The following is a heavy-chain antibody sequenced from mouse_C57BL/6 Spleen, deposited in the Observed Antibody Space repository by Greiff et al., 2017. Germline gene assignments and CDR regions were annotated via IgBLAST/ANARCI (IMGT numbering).Heavy chain of an antibody. CDR1: GYSFTGYY. J-gene: IGHJ3*01. Sequence: VKLQESGPELVKPGASVKISCKASGYSFTGYYMNWVKQSPEKSLEWIGEINPSTGGTTYNQKFKAKATLTVDKSSSTAYMQLKSLTSEYSAVYYCARYGDYGAWFAYWGQVTLVTVSA. CDR2: INPSTGGT. D-gene: IGHD2-4*01. CDR3: ARYGDYGAWFAY. V-gene: IGHV1-42*01.